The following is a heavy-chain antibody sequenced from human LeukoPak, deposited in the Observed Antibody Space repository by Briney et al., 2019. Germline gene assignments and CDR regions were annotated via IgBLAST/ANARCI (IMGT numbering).Heavy chain of an antibody. CDR2: ISSRSSYI. CDR3: ARRAPSHDFDY. V-gene: IGHV3-21*01. Sequence: PGRSLRLSCAASGFTFSSYSMNWVRQAPAKGLEWVSSISSRSSYIYYADSVKGRFTISRDNAKNSLYLQMNSLRAEGTAVYYCARRAPSHDFDYWGQGTLVTVSS. J-gene: IGHJ4*02. CDR1: GFTFSSYS.